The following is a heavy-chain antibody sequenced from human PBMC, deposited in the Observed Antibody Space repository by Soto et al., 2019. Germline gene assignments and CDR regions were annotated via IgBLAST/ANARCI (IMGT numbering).Heavy chain of an antibody. Sequence: GGSLRLSCAVSGFIFRRYSVNWVRQAPGKGLEWVSSIATSGSYIYYADSVKGRFTISRDNAKNSLYLQMNSLRAEDTAVYYCTRARHPRGSRSWFHYYYYYYGMDVWGQGTTVTVSS. CDR1: GFIFRRYS. CDR3: TRARHPRGSRSWFHYYYYYYGMDV. V-gene: IGHV3-21*01. CDR2: IATSGSYI. D-gene: IGHD6-13*01. J-gene: IGHJ6*02.